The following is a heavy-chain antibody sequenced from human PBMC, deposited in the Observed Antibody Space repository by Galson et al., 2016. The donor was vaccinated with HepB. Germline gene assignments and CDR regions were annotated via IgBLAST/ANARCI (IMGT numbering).Heavy chain of an antibody. Sequence: CAISGDSVSSDSFAWNWIRQTPSRGLEWLGRTFYRSKWYNDYGVSVKSRISFNPDTSKNQFSLQLNSVTPEDTAIYYCARDQGPQRYLDIWGQGTMVTVFS. CDR1: GDSVSSDSFA. D-gene: IGHD1-1*01. CDR2: TFYRSKWYN. J-gene: IGHJ3*02. CDR3: ARDQGPQRYLDI. V-gene: IGHV6-1*01.